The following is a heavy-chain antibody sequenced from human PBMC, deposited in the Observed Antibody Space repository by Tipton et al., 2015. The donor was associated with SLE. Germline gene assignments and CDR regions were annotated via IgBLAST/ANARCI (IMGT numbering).Heavy chain of an antibody. V-gene: IGHV4-34*01. CDR1: GGSISSHY. CDR2: INHSGST. J-gene: IGHJ4*02. Sequence: TLSLTCTVSGGSISSHYWSWIRQPPGKGLEWIGEINHSGSTNYNPSLKSRVTISVDTSKNQFSLKLRSVTAADTAVYYCARGPDYYGSGSYYNYWGQGTLVTVSS. D-gene: IGHD3-10*01. CDR3: ARGPDYYGSGSYYNY.